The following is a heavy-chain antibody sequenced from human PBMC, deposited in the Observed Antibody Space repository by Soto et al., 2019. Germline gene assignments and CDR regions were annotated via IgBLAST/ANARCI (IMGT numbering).Heavy chain of an antibody. J-gene: IGHJ4*02. V-gene: IGHV4-4*07. Sequence: SETLSLTCTVSGGSISSYYWSWIRQPAGKGLEWIGRIYASGSTNYNPSLKSRVTMSVDTSKKQFSLKLGSVTAADTAVYYCARDRVVFGSGSFPDYWGQGALVTVSS. D-gene: IGHD3-10*01. CDR3: ARDRVVFGSGSFPDY. CDR2: IYASGST. CDR1: GGSISSYY.